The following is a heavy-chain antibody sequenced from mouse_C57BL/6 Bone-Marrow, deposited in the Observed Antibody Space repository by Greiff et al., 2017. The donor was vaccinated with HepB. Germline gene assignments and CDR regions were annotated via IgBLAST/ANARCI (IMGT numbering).Heavy chain of an antibody. CDR2: INPNNGGT. CDR3: AREGYGNYDFDY. Sequence: VQLQQSGPELVKPGASVKISCKASGYTFTDYYMNWVKQSHGKSLEWIGDINPNNGGTSYNQKFKGKATLTVDKSSSTAYMELRSLTSEDSAVYYCAREGYGNYDFDYWGQGTTLTVSS. J-gene: IGHJ2*01. CDR1: GYTFTDYY. V-gene: IGHV1-26*01. D-gene: IGHD2-1*01.